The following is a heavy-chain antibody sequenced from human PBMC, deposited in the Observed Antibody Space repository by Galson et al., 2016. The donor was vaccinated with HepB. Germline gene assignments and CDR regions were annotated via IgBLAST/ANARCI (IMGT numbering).Heavy chain of an antibody. CDR3: AKGPPNLAY. J-gene: IGHJ4*02. CDR2: ISSGSAYT. Sequence: SLRLSCAASGFTFRNYRMNWVRQAPGKGLEWVSSISSGSAYTYSADSVKGRFTISRDNAKNSLFLQMNSLTTHDTAVYYCAKGPPNLAYWGQGALVTVSS. CDR1: GFTFRNYR. V-gene: IGHV3-21*04.